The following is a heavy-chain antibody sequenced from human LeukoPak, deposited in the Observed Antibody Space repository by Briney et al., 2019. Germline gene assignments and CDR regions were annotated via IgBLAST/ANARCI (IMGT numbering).Heavy chain of an antibody. Sequence: GGSLRLSCAASGFTFSSYSMNWVRQAPGKGLEWVSSISSSSSYIYYADSVKGRFTISRDNAKSSLYLQMNSLRAEDTAVYYCARDLRVLSPVTTVIYYYYMDVWGKGTTVTVSS. CDR2: ISSSSSYI. J-gene: IGHJ6*03. CDR1: GFTFSSYS. CDR3: ARDLRVLSPVTTVIYYYYMDV. V-gene: IGHV3-21*01. D-gene: IGHD4-17*01.